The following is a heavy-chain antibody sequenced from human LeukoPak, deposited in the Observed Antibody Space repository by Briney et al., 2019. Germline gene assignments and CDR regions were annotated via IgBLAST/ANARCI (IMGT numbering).Heavy chain of an antibody. D-gene: IGHD2-2*01. V-gene: IGHV4-34*01. Sequence: PSETLSLTCAVYGGSFSGYYWSWIRQPPGKGLEWIGEINHSGSTNYNPSLKSRVTISVDTSKHQFSLKLSSVTAADTAVYYCARLDIVVVPAAPFDYWGQGTLVTVSS. CDR2: INHSGST. CDR3: ARLDIVVVPAAPFDY. J-gene: IGHJ4*02. CDR1: GGSFSGYY.